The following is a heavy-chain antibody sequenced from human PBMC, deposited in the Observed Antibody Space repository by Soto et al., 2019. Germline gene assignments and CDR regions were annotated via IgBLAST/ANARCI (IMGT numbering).Heavy chain of an antibody. Sequence: QVELVQSGAEEKKPGASVKVSCKASGYTFTTYAIHWVRQAPGQRLEWMGWINPGNGDTKYSQKFQGRVTITRDTSASTAYMELSSLRSEDTAVYYCARNPFYNYGILDYWGQGTLVSVSS. D-gene: IGHD3-16*01. J-gene: IGHJ4*02. CDR1: GYTFTTYA. CDR3: ARNPFYNYGILDY. V-gene: IGHV1-3*05. CDR2: INPGNGDT.